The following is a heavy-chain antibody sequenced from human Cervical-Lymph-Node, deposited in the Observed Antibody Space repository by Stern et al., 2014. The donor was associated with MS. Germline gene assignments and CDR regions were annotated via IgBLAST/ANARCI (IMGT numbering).Heavy chain of an antibody. D-gene: IGHD7-27*01. Sequence: VQLVESGAEVKKPGASVKVSCKASGYTFTGYYMHWVRQAPGQGLEWMGWINPNRGGTNYAQKFQGWVTMTRDTSISTDSMELSGLRSDDTAVYYCARGGTGDRPDFDYWGQGTLVTVSS. CDR1: GYTFTGYY. CDR2: INPNRGGT. J-gene: IGHJ4*02. V-gene: IGHV1-2*04. CDR3: ARGGTGDRPDFDY.